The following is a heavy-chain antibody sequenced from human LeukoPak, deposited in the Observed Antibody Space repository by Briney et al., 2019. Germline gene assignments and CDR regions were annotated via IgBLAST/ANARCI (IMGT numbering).Heavy chain of an antibody. CDR2: IYSDGST. Sequence: GGPLRLSCAAPGFTVSSNYMSWVRQAPGKGLEWVSVIYSDGSTYYADSVKGRFTISRDNSKNTLYLQMNSLRAEDTAVYYCASHDYGDYGHFDYWGQGTLVTVSS. CDR1: GFTVSSNY. J-gene: IGHJ4*02. V-gene: IGHV3-66*04. CDR3: ASHDYGDYGHFDY. D-gene: IGHD4-17*01.